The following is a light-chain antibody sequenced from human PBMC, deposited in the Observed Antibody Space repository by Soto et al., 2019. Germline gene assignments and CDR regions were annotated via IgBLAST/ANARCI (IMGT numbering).Light chain of an antibody. V-gene: IGKV1-39*01. CDR2: AAS. J-gene: IGKJ1*01. CDR3: QQTYFTPPWT. Sequence: DIQMTQSPSSLSASVGDRVTITCRASQSISRFLNWYQQKSGKPPQLLIYAASSLQSGVPSRFSGSGSGTDFTHTISSLPPEDFATYYCQQTYFTPPWTVGQGSKVESK. CDR1: QSISRF.